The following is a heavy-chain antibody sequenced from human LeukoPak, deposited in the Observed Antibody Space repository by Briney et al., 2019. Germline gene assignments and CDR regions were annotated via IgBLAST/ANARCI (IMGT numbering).Heavy chain of an antibody. Sequence: GGALRLSCAASGFPFISYAMTGVRQAPGRGVEWVSAISGSGGSTYYADSVRGRFTISRDNSKNTLYLQMNSLRAEDTAVYYCAKASAGSGRALYYYGMDVWGKGTTVTVSS. V-gene: IGHV3-23*01. CDR2: ISGSGGST. CDR3: AKASAGSGRALYYYGMDV. D-gene: IGHD3-10*01. J-gene: IGHJ6*04. CDR1: GFPFISYA.